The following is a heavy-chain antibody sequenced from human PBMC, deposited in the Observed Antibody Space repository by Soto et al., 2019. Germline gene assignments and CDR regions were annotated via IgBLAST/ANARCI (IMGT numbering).Heavy chain of an antibody. D-gene: IGHD3-10*01. CDR1: GFTFSSYA. V-gene: IGHV3-23*01. CDR2: ISGSGGST. CDR3: AKGIGFITAEGAYYYYMDV. J-gene: IGHJ6*03. Sequence: GGSLRLSCAASGFTFSSYAMSWVRQAPGKGLEWVSAISGSGGSTYYADSVKGRFTISRDNSKNTLYLQMNSLRAEDTAVYYCAKGIGFITAEGAYYYYMDVWGKGTTVTVS.